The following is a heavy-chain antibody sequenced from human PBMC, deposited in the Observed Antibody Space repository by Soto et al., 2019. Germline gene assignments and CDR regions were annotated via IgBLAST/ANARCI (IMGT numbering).Heavy chain of an antibody. CDR2: IYTSGST. CDR1: GGSISSYY. CDR3: AGSYCSGGSCYRGVARFDP. Sequence: PSETLSLTCTVSGGSISSYYWSWIRQPAGKGLEWIGRIYTSGSTNYNPSLKSRVTMSVDTSKNQFSLKLSSVTAADTAVYYCAGSYCSGGSCYRGVARFDPWGQGTLVTVSS. V-gene: IGHV4-4*07. J-gene: IGHJ5*02. D-gene: IGHD2-15*01.